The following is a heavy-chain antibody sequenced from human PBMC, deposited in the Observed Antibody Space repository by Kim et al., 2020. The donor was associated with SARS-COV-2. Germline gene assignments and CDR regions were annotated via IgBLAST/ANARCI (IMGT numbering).Heavy chain of an antibody. CDR3: AHRPGLIAAAGYFDY. J-gene: IGHJ4*02. D-gene: IGHD6-13*01. Sequence: SGPTLVNPTQTLTLTCTFSGFSLRTNGVGVGWIRQPPGKALEWLALIYWDDDKRYSPSLKSRLTITKDTSKNQVVLTMTNMDPVDTATYYCAHRPGLIAAAGYFDYWGQGTLVTVSS. CDR1: GFSLRTNGVG. V-gene: IGHV2-5*02. CDR2: IYWDDDK.